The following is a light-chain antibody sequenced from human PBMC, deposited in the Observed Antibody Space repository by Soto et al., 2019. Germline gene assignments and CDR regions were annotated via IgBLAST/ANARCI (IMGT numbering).Light chain of an antibody. Sequence: DIVMTQSPDSLAVSLGVRATINCKSSQSVLFSSNNKNYLAWYQQKPGQPPKLLIYWASTRESGVPDRFSGSGFGRDFTLTTSSLQAEDVAVYYWQQYYSTPPTFGQGTMLEIK. CDR3: QQYYSTPPT. V-gene: IGKV4-1*01. CDR1: QSVLFSSNNKNY. J-gene: IGKJ2*01. CDR2: WAS.